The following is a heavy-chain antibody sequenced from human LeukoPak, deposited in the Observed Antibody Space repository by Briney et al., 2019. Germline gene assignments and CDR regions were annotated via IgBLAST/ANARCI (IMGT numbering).Heavy chain of an antibody. J-gene: IGHJ4*02. D-gene: IGHD6-13*01. CDR3: ARGRRGGAAAGTQNNDY. Sequence: SETLSLTCAVYGGSFSGYYWSWIRQPPGKGLEWIGEINHSGSTNYNPSLKSRVTISVDTSKNQFSLKLSSVTAADTAVYYCARGRRGGAAAGTQNNDYWGQGTLVTVSS. V-gene: IGHV4-34*01. CDR1: GGSFSGYY. CDR2: INHSGST.